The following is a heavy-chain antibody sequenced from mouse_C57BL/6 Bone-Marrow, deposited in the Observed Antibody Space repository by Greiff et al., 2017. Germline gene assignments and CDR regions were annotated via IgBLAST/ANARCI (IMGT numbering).Heavy chain of an antibody. CDR1: GYTFTSYW. CDR2: IDPSDSYT. CDR3: ASLYYSNFHYYAMDY. D-gene: IGHD2-5*01. Sequence: QVQLQQSGAELVKPGASVKLSCKASGYTFTSYWMQWVKQRPGQGLEWIGEIDPSDSYTNYNQKFKGKATLTVDTSSSTAYMQLSSLTSEDSAVYYCASLYYSNFHYYAMDYWGQGTSVTVSS. V-gene: IGHV1-50*01. J-gene: IGHJ4*01.